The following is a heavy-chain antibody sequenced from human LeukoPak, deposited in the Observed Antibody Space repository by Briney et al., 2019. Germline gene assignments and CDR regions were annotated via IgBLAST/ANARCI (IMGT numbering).Heavy chain of an antibody. D-gene: IGHD3-22*01. V-gene: IGHV3-74*01. Sequence: GGSLRLSCAASGFTFSSYWMYLVRQAPGKGLVWVSRINSDGTSTTYADSVKGRFTISRDNAKNTLNLQMNSLRAEDTAVYYCAREAGYYGGSGYSAPGDYWGQGTLVTVSS. CDR2: INSDGTST. J-gene: IGHJ4*02. CDR1: GFTFSSYW. CDR3: AREAGYYGGSGYSAPGDY.